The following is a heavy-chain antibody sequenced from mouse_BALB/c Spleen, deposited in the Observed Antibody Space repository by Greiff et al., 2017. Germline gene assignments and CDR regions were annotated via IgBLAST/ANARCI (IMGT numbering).Heavy chain of an antibody. CDR3: ARGGINAVDY. CDR2: IDPANGNT. J-gene: IGHJ4*01. Sequence: VQLKQSGAELVKPGASVKLSCTASGFNIKDTYMHWVKQRPEQGLVWIGRIDPANGNTKYDPKFQGKATITADTTSNTAYLQLSSLTSEDTAVYYCARGGINAVDYWGQGTSGTVSS. D-gene: IGHD1-1*02. CDR1: GFNIKDTY. V-gene: IGHV14-3*02.